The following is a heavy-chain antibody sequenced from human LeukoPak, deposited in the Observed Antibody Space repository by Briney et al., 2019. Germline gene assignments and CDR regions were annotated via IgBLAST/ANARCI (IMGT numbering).Heavy chain of an antibody. CDR1: GYTFTGYY. V-gene: IGHV1-2*02. Sequence: ASVKVSCKASGYTFTGYYMHWVRQAPGQGLEWMGWINPNSGGTNYAQKFQGRVTMTRDTSISTAHTELSRLRSDDTAVYYCARDKDDFWSGYYTGSGTFDPWGQGTLVTVSS. CDR3: ARDKDDFWSGYYTGSGTFDP. D-gene: IGHD3-3*01. CDR2: INPNSGGT. J-gene: IGHJ5*02.